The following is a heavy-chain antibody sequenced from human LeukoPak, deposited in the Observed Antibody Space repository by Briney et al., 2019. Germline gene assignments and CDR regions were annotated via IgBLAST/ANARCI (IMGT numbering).Heavy chain of an antibody. Sequence: SETLSLTCTVSGGSISSYYWNWIRQPPGKGLEWIAYIYYSGSTNYNPSLKSRVTISVDTSKNQFSLKLASVTTADTAVYYCARMPDILTGLDSWGQGTLVTVSS. CDR2: IYYSGST. V-gene: IGHV4-59*01. CDR1: GGSISSYY. D-gene: IGHD3-9*01. J-gene: IGHJ4*02. CDR3: ARMPDILTGLDS.